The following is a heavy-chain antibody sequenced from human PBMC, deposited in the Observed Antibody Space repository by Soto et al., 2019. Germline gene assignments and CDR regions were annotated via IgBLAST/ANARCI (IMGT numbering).Heavy chain of an antibody. CDR1: GYSMSSGYY. Sequence: SETLSLTCAVSGYSMSSGYYWGWIRQPPGKGLEWIGSIYHSGSTYYNPSLKSRVTISVDTSKNKFALRLSSVTAADTAVYYCARGIAAYYFEYWGQGTLVTVSS. V-gene: IGHV4-38-2*01. D-gene: IGHD6-13*01. J-gene: IGHJ4*02. CDR2: IYHSGST. CDR3: ARGIAAYYFEY.